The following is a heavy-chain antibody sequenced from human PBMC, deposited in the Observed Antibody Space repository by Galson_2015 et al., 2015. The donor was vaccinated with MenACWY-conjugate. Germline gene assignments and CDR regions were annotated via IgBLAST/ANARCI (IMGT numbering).Heavy chain of an antibody. CDR1: GFTFSDYI. Sequence: SLRLSCAASGFTFSDYIMNWVRQVPGKGLEWVSGLSGSGDSTHYADSVKGRFTISRDNTKNTLYLQMNSLRAEDTARYYCAKDGYGTVDYWGQGTLVTVST. D-gene: IGHD5-18*01. V-gene: IGHV3-23*01. CDR3: AKDGYGTVDY. CDR2: LSGSGDST. J-gene: IGHJ4*02.